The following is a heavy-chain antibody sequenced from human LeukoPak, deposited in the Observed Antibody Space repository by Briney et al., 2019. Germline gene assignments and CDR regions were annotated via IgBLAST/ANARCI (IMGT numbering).Heavy chain of an antibody. Sequence: PGGSLRLSCTASGFTFGDYAMSWFRQAPGKGLEWVGFIRSKAYGGTTEYAASVKGRFTISRDDSKSIAYLQMNSLKTEDTAVYYCTSTRSGEREMATIYHDYWGQGTLVTVSS. CDR1: GFTFGDYA. J-gene: IGHJ4*02. CDR2: IRSKAYGGTT. V-gene: IGHV3-49*03. CDR3: TSTRSGEREMATIYHDY. D-gene: IGHD5-24*01.